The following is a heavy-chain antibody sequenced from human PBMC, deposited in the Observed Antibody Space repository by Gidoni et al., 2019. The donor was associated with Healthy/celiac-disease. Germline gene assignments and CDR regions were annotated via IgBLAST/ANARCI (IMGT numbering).Heavy chain of an antibody. Sequence: EVQLVQSGAEVKKPGESLKIPCKGSGYSFTSYWIGWVRQMPGKGLEWMGIIYPGDSDTRYSPSVQGQVTISADKSISTAYLQWSSLKASDTAMYYCARRGYSGYGGYNWFDPWGQGTLVTVSS. D-gene: IGHD5-12*01. CDR2: IYPGDSDT. J-gene: IGHJ5*02. V-gene: IGHV5-51*03. CDR1: GYSFTSYW. CDR3: ARRGYSGYGGYNWFDP.